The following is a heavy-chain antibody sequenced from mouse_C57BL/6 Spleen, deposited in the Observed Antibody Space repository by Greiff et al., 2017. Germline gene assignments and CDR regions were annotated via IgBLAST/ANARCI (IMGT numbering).Heavy chain of an antibody. Sequence: EVKLVESGGGLVKPGGSLKLSCAASGFTFSDYGMHWVRQAPEKGLEWVAYISSGSSTIYYADTVKGRFTISRDNAKNTLFLQMTSLRSEDTAMYYCARTGGSGYVDVWGTGTTVTVSS. V-gene: IGHV5-17*01. D-gene: IGHD1-1*01. CDR3: ARTGGSGYVDV. J-gene: IGHJ1*03. CDR1: GFTFSDYG. CDR2: ISSGSSTI.